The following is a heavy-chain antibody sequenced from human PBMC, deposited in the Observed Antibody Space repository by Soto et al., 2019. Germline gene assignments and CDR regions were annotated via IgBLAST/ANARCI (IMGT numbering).Heavy chain of an antibody. D-gene: IGHD6-19*01. Sequence: ASVKVSCKASGYTFTSYGISWVRQAPGQGLEWMGWISAYNGNTNYAQKLQGRVTMTTDKSTSTAYMELSSLRSDDTAVYYCANGIAVAGYAAPYAFDIWGQGTMVTVSS. V-gene: IGHV1-18*01. CDR2: ISAYNGNT. J-gene: IGHJ3*02. CDR3: ANGIAVAGYAAPYAFDI. CDR1: GYTFTSYG.